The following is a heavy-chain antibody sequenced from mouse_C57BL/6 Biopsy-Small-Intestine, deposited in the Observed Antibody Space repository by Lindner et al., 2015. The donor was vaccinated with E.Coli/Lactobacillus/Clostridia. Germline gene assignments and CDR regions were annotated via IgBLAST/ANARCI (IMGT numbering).Heavy chain of an antibody. CDR1: GYSSTDYN. D-gene: IGHD2-1*01. J-gene: IGHJ4*01. CDR3: ARGYGNYIYAMEY. Sequence: VQLQESGPELVKPGASVKISCKASGYSSTDYNMNWVKQNNGKSLEWIGVINPKYGTTNYNQKFKGKATLTADQSSSTAYMQLNSLTSEDSAVYYCARGYGNYIYAMEYWGQGTSVTVSS. V-gene: IGHV1-39*01. CDR2: INPKYGTT.